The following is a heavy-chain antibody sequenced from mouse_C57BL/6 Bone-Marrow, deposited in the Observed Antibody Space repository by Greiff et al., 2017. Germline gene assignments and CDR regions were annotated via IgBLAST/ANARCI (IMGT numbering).Heavy chain of an antibody. Sequence: EVQRVESGAELVRPGASVKLSCTASGFNIKDDYMHWVKQRPEQGLEWIGWFDPENGDTEYASKFQGKATITADTSSNTAYLQLSIQTSEDTAVYYCTTLLRFAYWGQGTLVTVSA. CDR1: GFNIKDDY. J-gene: IGHJ3*01. CDR3: TTLLRFAY. CDR2: FDPENGDT. V-gene: IGHV14-4*01. D-gene: IGHD1-1*01.